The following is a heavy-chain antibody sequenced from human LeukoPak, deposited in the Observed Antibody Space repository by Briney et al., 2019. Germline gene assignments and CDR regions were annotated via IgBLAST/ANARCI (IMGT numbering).Heavy chain of an antibody. CDR1: GFSFSSYS. D-gene: IGHD4-23*01. Sequence: PGGSLRLSCAASGFSFSSYSMHWARQAPGKGLEWVAELLYDGSHEFYADVVKGRFTISRDNSKNTLYMQINSLRAEDTVVYYCAKEGRWLDSWGQGTLVTVS. V-gene: IGHV3-30*04. CDR2: LLYDGSHE. CDR3: AKEGRWLDS. J-gene: IGHJ4*02.